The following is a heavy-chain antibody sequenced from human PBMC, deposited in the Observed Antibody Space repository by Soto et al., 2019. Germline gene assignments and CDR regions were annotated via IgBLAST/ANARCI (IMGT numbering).Heavy chain of an antibody. V-gene: IGHV3-23*01. D-gene: IGHD3-16*02. J-gene: IGHJ6*02. CDR2: ISGSGGST. CDR3: AKGGRYSYYYGMDV. CDR1: GFTFSSYA. Sequence: PGGSLRLSCAASGFTFSSYAMSWVRQAPGKGLEWVSAISGSGGSTYYADSVKGRFTISRDNSKNTLYLQMNSLRAEDTAVYYCAKGGRYSYYYGMDVWGQGTTVTVSS.